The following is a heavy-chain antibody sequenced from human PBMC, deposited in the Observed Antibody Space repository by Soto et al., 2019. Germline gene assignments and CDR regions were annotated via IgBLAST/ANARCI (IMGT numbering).Heavy chain of an antibody. CDR2: INPSGGST. V-gene: IGHV1-46*01. Sequence: ASVKVSCKASGYTFTSYYMHWVRQAPGQGLEWMGIINPSGGSTSYAQKFQGRVTMTRDTSTSTVYMELSSLRSEDTAVYYCAREPVYYDSSGYPGYHSTEYFQHWGQGTLVTVSS. D-gene: IGHD3-22*01. J-gene: IGHJ1*01. CDR3: AREPVYYDSSGYPGYHSTEYFQH. CDR1: GYTFTSYY.